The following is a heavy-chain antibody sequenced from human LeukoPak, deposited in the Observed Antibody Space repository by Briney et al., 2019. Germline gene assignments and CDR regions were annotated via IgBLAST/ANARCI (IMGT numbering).Heavy chain of an antibody. V-gene: IGHV3-30-3*01. CDR2: ISYDGSNK. CDR1: GFTFSSYA. D-gene: IGHD1-1*01. Sequence: GRSLRLSCAASGFTFSSYAMHWVRQAPGKGLEWVAVISYDGSNKYYADSVKGRFTISRDNSKNTLYLQMNSLRAEDTAVYYCARDSTGDYWGQGTLVTVSS. CDR3: ARDSTGDY. J-gene: IGHJ4*02.